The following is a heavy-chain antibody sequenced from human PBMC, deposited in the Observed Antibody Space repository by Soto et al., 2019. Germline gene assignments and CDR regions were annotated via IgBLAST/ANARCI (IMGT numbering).Heavy chain of an antibody. CDR1: GFSLSTSGVG. CDR3: ARDLAAYHDIRWVFDP. D-gene: IGHD3-9*01. V-gene: IGHV2-5*01. J-gene: IGHJ5*02. CDR2: IYWNDDK. Sequence: SGPTLVNPTHTLTLTCTFSGFSLSTSGVGVGWIRQPPGKALDWLALIYWNDDKRYSPSLKSRLTITKDTSKNQVVLTMTNMHPVDTAKYYCARDLAAYHDIRWVFDPSGQGNLIAVCS.